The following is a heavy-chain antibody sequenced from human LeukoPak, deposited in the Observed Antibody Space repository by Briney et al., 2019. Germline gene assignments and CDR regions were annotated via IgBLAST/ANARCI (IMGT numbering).Heavy chain of an antibody. Sequence: PSETLSLTCTVSGGSISSYYWSWIRQPPGKGLEWIGYIYYSGSTNYNPSLKSRVTISVDTSKNQFSLKLSSVTAADTAVYYCARGRWDYPLYYFDYWGQGTLVTVSS. CDR3: ARGRWDYPLYYFDY. D-gene: IGHD1-7*01. CDR1: GGSISSYY. CDR2: IYYSGST. J-gene: IGHJ4*02. V-gene: IGHV4-59*01.